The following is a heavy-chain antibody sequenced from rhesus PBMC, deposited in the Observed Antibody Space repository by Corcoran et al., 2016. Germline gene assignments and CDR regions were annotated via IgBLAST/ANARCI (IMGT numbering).Heavy chain of an antibody. J-gene: IGHJ4*01. V-gene: IGHV4-173*01. CDR3: ARPFDY. Sequence: QLHLQESGPGLVKPSGTLSLTCAVSGGSISGNYWTWIRQPPGGGLEWSGRISGSGESTDYNPSLKSRVTISIDTSKNQFSLKLTSVTAADTAVYFCARPFDYWGQGALVTVSS. CDR1: GGSISGNY. CDR2: ISGSGEST.